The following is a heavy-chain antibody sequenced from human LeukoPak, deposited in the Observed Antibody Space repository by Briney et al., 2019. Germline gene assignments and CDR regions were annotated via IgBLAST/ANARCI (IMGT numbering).Heavy chain of an antibody. CDR1: GYTFTSYD. V-gene: IGHV1-8*01. D-gene: IGHD3-3*01. Sequence: ASVKVSCKASGYTFTSYDINWVRQATGQGLEWMGWMNPNSGNTGYAQKFQGRVTMTRNTSISTAYMELSSLRSEDTAVYYCARGPPPSTTYYDFWSGYYYSYFDYWGQGTLVTVSS. J-gene: IGHJ4*02. CDR2: MNPNSGNT. CDR3: ARGPPPSTTYYDFWSGYYYSYFDY.